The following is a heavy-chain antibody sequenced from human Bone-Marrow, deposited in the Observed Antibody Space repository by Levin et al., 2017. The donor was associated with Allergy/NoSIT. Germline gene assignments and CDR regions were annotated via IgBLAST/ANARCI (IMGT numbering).Heavy chain of an antibody. CDR1: GGSFSSGGYY. J-gene: IGHJ4*02. CDR3: AREDGSTIDY. V-gene: IGHV4-31*03. D-gene: IGHD1/OR15-1a*01. Sequence: ASQTLSLTCTVSGGSFSSGGYYWSWIRQQPGKGLEWIGYIYYSGNTYYNPSLKSRVMISVDTSKNQFSLKVSSVTAADTAVYYCAREDGSTIDYWGQGILVTVSS. CDR2: IYYSGNT.